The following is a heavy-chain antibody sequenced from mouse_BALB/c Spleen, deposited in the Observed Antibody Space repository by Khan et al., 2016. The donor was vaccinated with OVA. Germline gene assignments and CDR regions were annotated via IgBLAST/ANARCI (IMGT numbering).Heavy chain of an antibody. D-gene: IGHD2-14*01. Sequence: VELVESGAELARPGASVKMSCQASGYTFTSNTMHWVKQRPGQGLEWIGYINPRTSYTNYNQNFKDKATLTADKSSSTAYMQLSSLTSEDAAVYYCARRTTDYAMDYWGQGTSVTVSS. CDR3: ARRTTDYAMDY. J-gene: IGHJ4*01. CDR1: GYTFTSNT. CDR2: INPRTSYT. V-gene: IGHV1-4*01.